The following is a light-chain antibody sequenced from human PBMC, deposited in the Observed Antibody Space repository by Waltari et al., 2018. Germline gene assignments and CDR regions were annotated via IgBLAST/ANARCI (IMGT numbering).Light chain of an antibody. CDR3: GSYAGSNDYV. CDR2: DGS. V-gene: IGLV2-8*01. J-gene: IGLJ1*01. Sequence: HSALTQPPSAPGSPGQSVTISCTGTTRNVAGYNYDSGYQQHQCKAPKLMIDDGSKRPAGVPGRFSGNKSGNAASLTVCGHQAEDDAYYYCGSYAGSNDYVFGTGTKVTVL. CDR1: TRNVAGYNY.